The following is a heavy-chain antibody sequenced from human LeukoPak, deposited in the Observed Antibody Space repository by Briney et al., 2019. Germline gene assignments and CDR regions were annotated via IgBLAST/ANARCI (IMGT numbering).Heavy chain of an antibody. CDR3: ARGVHYFDY. V-gene: IGHV3-7*01. J-gene: IGHJ4*02. D-gene: IGHD6-6*01. CDR1: GFSFSSYA. CDR2: IRQDGSEK. Sequence: GSLRLSCAASGFSFSSYAMSWVRQAPGKGLEWVANIRQDGSEKYYVDSVKGRFTISRDNAKNSLYLQMNSLRAEDTAVYYCARGVHYFDYWGQGTLVTVSS.